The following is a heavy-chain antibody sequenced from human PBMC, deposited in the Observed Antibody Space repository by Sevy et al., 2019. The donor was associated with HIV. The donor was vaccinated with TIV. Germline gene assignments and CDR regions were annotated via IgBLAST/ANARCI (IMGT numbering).Heavy chain of an antibody. V-gene: IGHV3-53*01. D-gene: IGHD2-15*01. Sequence: GGSLRLSCAASGFTVSSNYMSWVRQAPGKGLEWVSVIYSGGSTYYADSVKGRFTISRDNSKNTLYLQMNSLRAEDTAVYYCARGEYCSGGSCYPLDYWGQRTLVTVSS. CDR2: IYSGGST. CDR3: ARGEYCSGGSCYPLDY. J-gene: IGHJ4*02. CDR1: GFTVSSNY.